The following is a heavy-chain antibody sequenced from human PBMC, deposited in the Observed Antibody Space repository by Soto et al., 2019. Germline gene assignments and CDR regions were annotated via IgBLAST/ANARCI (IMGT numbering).Heavy chain of an antibody. J-gene: IGHJ5*02. CDR3: ARVPYP. CDR2: IYHSGST. V-gene: IGHV4-30-2*01. Sequence: PSETLSLTCAVSGGSISSGGYSWSWIRQPPGKGLEWIAYIYHSGSTYYNPSLKSRVTISVDRSKNQFSLKLSSMTAADTAVYYCARVPYPWGQGTQVTVSS. CDR1: GGSISSGGYS.